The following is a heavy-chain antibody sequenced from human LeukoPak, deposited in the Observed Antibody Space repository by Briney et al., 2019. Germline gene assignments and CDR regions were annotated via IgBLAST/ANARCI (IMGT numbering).Heavy chain of an antibody. CDR1: GYAFTGYY. CDR3: AREYYCDSSGYYGAEYFQH. Sequence: GASVKVSCKASGYAFTGYYMHWVRQAPGQGLEWMGWINPNSGGANYAQKFQGRVTMTRDTSISTAYMELSRLRSDDTAVYYCAREYYCDSSGYYGAEYFQHWGQGTLVTVSS. CDR2: INPNSGGA. J-gene: IGHJ1*01. D-gene: IGHD3-22*01. V-gene: IGHV1-2*02.